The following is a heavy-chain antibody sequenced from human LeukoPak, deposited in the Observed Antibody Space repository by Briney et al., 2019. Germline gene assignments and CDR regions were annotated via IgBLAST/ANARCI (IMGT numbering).Heavy chain of an antibody. D-gene: IGHD2-8*01. CDR3: ARNRGYATYDY. CDR1: GFTFSTYR. CDR2: INQDGSEI. Sequence: PGGSLRLSCAASGFTFSTYRMTWVRQAPGKGLEWVASINQDGSEIYDVDSVKGRFTISRDNAKNSLYLQMNSLRAEDTAVYYCARNRGYATYDYWGQGTLVTVSS. V-gene: IGHV3-7*05. J-gene: IGHJ4*02.